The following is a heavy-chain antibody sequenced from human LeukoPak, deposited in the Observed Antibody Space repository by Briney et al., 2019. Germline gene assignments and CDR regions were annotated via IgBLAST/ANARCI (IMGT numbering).Heavy chain of an antibody. CDR3: ARFTRSASYEVY. Sequence: GGSLRLSCAASGFTFDDYGMSWVRQAPGKGLEWVSGINWNGGSTGYADSVKGRFTISRDNAKNSVYLEMKSLRVEDTAIYYCARFTRSASYEVYWGQGTLVTVSS. D-gene: IGHD3-10*01. J-gene: IGHJ4*02. CDR1: GFTFDDYG. V-gene: IGHV3-20*04. CDR2: INWNGGST.